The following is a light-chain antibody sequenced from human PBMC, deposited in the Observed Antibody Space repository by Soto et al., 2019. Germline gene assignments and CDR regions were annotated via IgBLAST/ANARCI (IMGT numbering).Light chain of an antibody. Sequence: EIVLPQSPATLSLSPGERATLSCRASQSVSSYLAWYQQKPGQAPRLLIYEASNRATGIPARFSGSGSGTDFTLTISSLEPEAFAVYYCQQRKNWPPLTFGGGTKV. CDR2: EAS. J-gene: IGKJ4*01. CDR1: QSVSSY. CDR3: QQRKNWPPLT. V-gene: IGKV3-11*01.